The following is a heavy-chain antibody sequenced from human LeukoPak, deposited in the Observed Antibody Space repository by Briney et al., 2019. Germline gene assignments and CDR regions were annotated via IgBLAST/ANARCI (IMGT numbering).Heavy chain of an antibody. CDR1: GFTFSSYG. CDR3: AKDLHPTWAHLEWLPYYFDF. J-gene: IGHJ4*02. CDR2: IRYDGSNK. Sequence: AGGSLRLSCAASGFTFSSYGMHWVRQAPGKGLEWVAFIRYDGSNKYYADSVKGRFTISRDNSKNTLYLQMNSLRAEDTAVYYCAKDLHPTWAHLEWLPYYFDFWGQGTLVTVSS. V-gene: IGHV3-30*02. D-gene: IGHD3-3*01.